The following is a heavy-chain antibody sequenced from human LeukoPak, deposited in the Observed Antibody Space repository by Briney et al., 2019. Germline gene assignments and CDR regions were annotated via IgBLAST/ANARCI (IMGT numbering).Heavy chain of an antibody. D-gene: IGHD5-12*01. CDR2: ISSSGSTI. Sequence: GGSRRLSCAASGFTFSDYYMSWIRQAPGKGLEWVSYISSSGSTIYYADSVKGRFTISRDNAKNSLYLQMNSLRAEDTAVYYCASPLRASWLAPNAFDIWGQGTMVTVSS. CDR3: ASPLRASWLAPNAFDI. V-gene: IGHV3-11*01. J-gene: IGHJ3*02. CDR1: GFTFSDYY.